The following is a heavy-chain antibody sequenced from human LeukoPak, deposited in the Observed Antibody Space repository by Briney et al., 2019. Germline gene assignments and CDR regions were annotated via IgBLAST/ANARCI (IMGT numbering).Heavy chain of an antibody. Sequence: PGGSLRLSCAPSGFTFSSYSMNWVRQAPGKGLEWVSSISSSSSYINYADSVKGRFTISRDNAKNSLYLQMNSLRAEDTAVYYCATFITFYYGSGSYDYYFDYWGQGTLVTVSS. V-gene: IGHV3-21*01. CDR3: ATFITFYYGSGSYDYYFDY. D-gene: IGHD3-10*01. J-gene: IGHJ4*02. CDR1: GFTFSSYS. CDR2: ISSSSSYI.